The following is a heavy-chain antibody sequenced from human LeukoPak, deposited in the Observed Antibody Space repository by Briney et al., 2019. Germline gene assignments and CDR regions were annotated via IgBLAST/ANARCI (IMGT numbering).Heavy chain of an antibody. CDR2: ISANNGDT. Sequence: ASVKVSCKASGYTFTRYGISWVRQAPGQGLEWMGRISANNGDTNSAQKVQDRVTMTTDKSTSTAYMELRSLRSDDTAVYYCARDFFHGHCAGLSCFLLDYWGQGSLVTVSS. D-gene: IGHD2-15*01. CDR3: ARDFFHGHCAGLSCFLLDY. CDR1: GYTFTRYG. V-gene: IGHV1-18*01. J-gene: IGHJ4*02.